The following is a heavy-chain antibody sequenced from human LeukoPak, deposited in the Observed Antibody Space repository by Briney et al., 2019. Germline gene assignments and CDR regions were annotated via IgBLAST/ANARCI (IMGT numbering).Heavy chain of an antibody. CDR2: IGTAGDT. V-gene: IGHV3-13*01. Sequence: GGSLRLSCAASGFSFSSYGFHWVCQRKGESPEWVSAIGTAGDTYYPGSVKGRFTISRENAKNSLYLQMNILEVGDTAVYYCASATRGGYYDHWGQGTLVSVSS. CDR1: GFSFSSYG. J-gene: IGHJ5*02. CDR3: ASATRGGYYDH. D-gene: IGHD3-22*01.